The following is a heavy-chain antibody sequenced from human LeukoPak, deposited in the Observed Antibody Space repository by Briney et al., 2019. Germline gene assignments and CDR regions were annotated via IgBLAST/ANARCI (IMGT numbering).Heavy chain of an antibody. Sequence: GVSLRRSCAASGFTFSSFAMTWVRQAPGKGLEWVSGFDGNGPNTYYADSVKGRWTISRDNSRNTLYLEMNSLRPEDTAIYYCAKPRTTGLGWAQFDYWGQGSLVTVSS. J-gene: IGHJ4*02. CDR1: GFTFSSFA. D-gene: IGHD2-8*02. CDR2: FDGNGPNT. V-gene: IGHV3-23*01. CDR3: AKPRTTGLGWAQFDY.